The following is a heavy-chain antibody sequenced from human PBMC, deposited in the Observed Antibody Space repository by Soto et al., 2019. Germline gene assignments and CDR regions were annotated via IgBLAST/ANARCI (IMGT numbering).Heavy chain of an antibody. CDR3: AREYGDYGFWYFDL. J-gene: IGHJ2*01. CDR2: INAGNGNT. Sequence: ASVKVSCKASGYTLTSYAMHWVRQAPGQRLEWMGWINAGNGNTKYAQKFQGRVAMTTDTSTSTAYMELRSLRSDDTAVYYCAREYGDYGFWYFDLWGRGTLVTVSS. CDR1: GYTLTSYA. D-gene: IGHD4-17*01. V-gene: IGHV1-3*01.